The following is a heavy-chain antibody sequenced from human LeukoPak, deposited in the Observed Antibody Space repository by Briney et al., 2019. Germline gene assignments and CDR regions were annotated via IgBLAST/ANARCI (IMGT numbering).Heavy chain of an antibody. CDR3: ARDRGTSGIVVVAYYYYMDV. V-gene: IGHV4-34*01. D-gene: IGHD3-22*01. CDR2: INHSGST. J-gene: IGHJ6*03. Sequence: SETLSLTCAVYGGSFSGYYWSWIRQPPGKGLEWIGEINHSGSTNYNPSLKSRVTMSVDTSKNQFSLKLSSVTAADTAVYYCARDRGTSGIVVVAYYYYMDVWGKGTTVTVSS. CDR1: GGSFSGYY.